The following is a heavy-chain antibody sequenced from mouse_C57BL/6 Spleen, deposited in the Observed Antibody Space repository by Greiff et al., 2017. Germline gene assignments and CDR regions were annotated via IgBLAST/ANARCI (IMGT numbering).Heavy chain of an antibody. CDR2: IYPGDGDT. V-gene: IGHV1-82*01. Sequence: QVQLQQSGPELVKPGASVKISCKASGYAFSSSWMNWVKQRPGKGLEWIGRIYPGDGDTNYNGKFKGKATLTADKSSSTAYMQLSSLTSEDSAVYFCARKEVYGNYGPSYWGQGTSVTVSS. CDR3: ARKEVYGNYGPSY. CDR1: GYAFSSSW. J-gene: IGHJ4*01. D-gene: IGHD2-1*01.